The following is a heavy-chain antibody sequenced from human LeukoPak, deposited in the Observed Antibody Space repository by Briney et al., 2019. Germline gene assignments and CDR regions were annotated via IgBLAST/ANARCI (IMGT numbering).Heavy chain of an antibody. CDR2: IYYSGTT. CDR3: ARLPTGFPNWFDP. V-gene: IGHV4-39*01. J-gene: IGHJ5*02. CDR1: GGSIISSSYN. D-gene: IGHD2-8*02. Sequence: SETLSLTCTVSGGSIISSSYNWGWLRQPPGQGLEWIGTIYYSGTTYYNPSLQSRVTISVDTSKNEFSLKVNSVTAADTAVYYCARLPTGFPNWFDPWGQGTRVTVSS.